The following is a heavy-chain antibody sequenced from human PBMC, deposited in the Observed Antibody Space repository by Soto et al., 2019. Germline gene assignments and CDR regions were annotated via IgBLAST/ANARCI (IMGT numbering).Heavy chain of an antibody. Sequence: GASVKVSCKASGYTFTGYYMHWVRQAPGQGLEWMGWINPKSGGTNYAQKFQGWVTMTRDTSISTAYMELSRLRSDDTAVYYCARWGETNYGGNSAYGMDVWGQGTTVTVSS. J-gene: IGHJ6*02. CDR3: ARWGETNYGGNSAYGMDV. D-gene: IGHD4-17*01. CDR1: GYTFTGYY. CDR2: INPKSGGT. V-gene: IGHV1-2*04.